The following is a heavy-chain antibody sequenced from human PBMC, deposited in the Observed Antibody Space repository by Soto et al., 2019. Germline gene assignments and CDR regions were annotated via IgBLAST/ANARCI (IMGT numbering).Heavy chain of an antibody. CDR1: GFTFSSYT. Sequence: EVQLVESGGGLVKPGGSLRLSCAASGFTFSSYTMNWVRQAPGKGLEWVSSITSTTSYKYYADSLKGRFTISRDNAKNSLYLQMSSLRAEDTAVYYCATQLWSYFDYWGQGTLVTVSS. V-gene: IGHV3-21*01. D-gene: IGHD5-18*01. J-gene: IGHJ4*02. CDR2: ITSTTSYK. CDR3: ATQLWSYFDY.